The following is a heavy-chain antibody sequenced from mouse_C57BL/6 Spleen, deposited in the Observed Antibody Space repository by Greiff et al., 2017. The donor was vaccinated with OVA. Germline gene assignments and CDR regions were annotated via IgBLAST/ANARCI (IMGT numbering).Heavy chain of an antibody. V-gene: IGHV2-9-1*01. J-gene: IGHJ4*01. CDR1: GFSLTSYA. Sequence: QVQLQQSGPGLVAPSQSLSITCTVSGFSLTSYAISWVRQPPGKGLEWLGVIWTGGGTNYNSALKSRLSISKDNSKSQVFLKMNSLQTDDTARYYCASIVTTRGYYYAMDYWGQGTSVTVSS. CDR2: IWTGGGT. CDR3: ASIVTTRGYYYAMDY. D-gene: IGHD2-5*01.